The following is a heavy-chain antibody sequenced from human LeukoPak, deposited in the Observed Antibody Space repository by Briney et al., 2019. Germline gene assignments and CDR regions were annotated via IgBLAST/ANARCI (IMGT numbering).Heavy chain of an antibody. CDR1: GYTFTSYD. Sequence: GASVKVSCKASGYTFTSYDINWVRQATGQGPEWMGWMSPNSGNTGYAQKFQGRVTMTRSTSMSTAYMELSSLRSEDTAVYYCAKDSSGYYAQDAFDIWGQGTMVTVSS. CDR2: MSPNSGNT. J-gene: IGHJ3*02. V-gene: IGHV1-8*01. CDR3: AKDSSGYYAQDAFDI. D-gene: IGHD3-22*01.